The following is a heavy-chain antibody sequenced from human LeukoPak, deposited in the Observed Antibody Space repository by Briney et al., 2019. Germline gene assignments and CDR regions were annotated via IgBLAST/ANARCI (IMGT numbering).Heavy chain of an antibody. D-gene: IGHD3-16*01. Sequence: ASVKVSCKASGGTFSSYAISWVRQAPGQGLEWMGWINPNSGGTNYAQKFQGRVTMTRDTSISTAYMELSRLRSDDTAVYYCARDLFMRDAFDIWGQGTMVTVSS. CDR1: GGTFSSYA. CDR3: ARDLFMRDAFDI. V-gene: IGHV1-2*02. J-gene: IGHJ3*02. CDR2: INPNSGGT.